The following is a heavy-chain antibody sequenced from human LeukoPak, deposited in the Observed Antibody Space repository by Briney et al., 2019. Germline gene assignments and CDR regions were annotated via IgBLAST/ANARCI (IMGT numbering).Heavy chain of an antibody. Sequence: SETLSLTCTVSGGSISSFYWSWIRQPPGKGLEWIGYIYYTGSTNYNSSLKSRLTISIDASKNQFSLKLDSVTAADTAMYYCAREESDWSSLGYFYHYMDVWGKGTTVTISS. V-gene: IGHV4-59*12. CDR2: IYYTGST. CDR1: GGSISSFY. D-gene: IGHD3-9*01. CDR3: AREESDWSSLGYFYHYMDV. J-gene: IGHJ6*03.